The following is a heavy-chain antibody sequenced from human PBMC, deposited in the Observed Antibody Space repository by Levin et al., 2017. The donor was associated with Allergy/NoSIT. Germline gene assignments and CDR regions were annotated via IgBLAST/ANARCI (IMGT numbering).Heavy chain of an antibody. CDR2: IRSKAYGGTT. V-gene: IGHV3-49*03. CDR1: GFTFGDYA. CDR3: TRGSPGTGTTWVRAFDI. D-gene: IGHD1-1*01. J-gene: IGHJ3*02. Sequence: GGSLRLSCTASGFTFGDYAMSWFRQAPGKGLEWVGFIRSKAYGGTTEYAASVKGRFTISRDDSKSIAYLQMNSLKTEDTAVYYCTRGSPGTGTTWVRAFDIWGQGTMVTVSS.